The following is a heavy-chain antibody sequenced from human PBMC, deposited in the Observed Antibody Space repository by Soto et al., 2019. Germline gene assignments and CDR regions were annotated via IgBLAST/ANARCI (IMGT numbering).Heavy chain of an antibody. J-gene: IGHJ6*02. CDR2: IIPIFGTA. CDR3: ARVWTTVTPQYYYYGMDV. Sequence: GASVKVSCKASGGTFSSYAISWVRQAPGQGLEWMGGIIPIFGTANYAQKFQGRVTITADESTSTAYMELSSLRAEDTAVYYCARVWTTVTPQYYYYGMDVWGQGTTVTVSS. V-gene: IGHV1-69*13. D-gene: IGHD4-17*01. CDR1: GGTFSSYA.